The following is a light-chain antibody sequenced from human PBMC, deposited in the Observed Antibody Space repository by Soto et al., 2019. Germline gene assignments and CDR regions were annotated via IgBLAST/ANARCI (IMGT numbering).Light chain of an antibody. V-gene: IGLV2-14*01. CDR3: SSYTSSSPYV. Sequence: ALTQPASVSGSPGQSITISCTGTSSDVGGYNYASWYQQHPGKAPKLMIYDVSNRPSGVSNRFSGSKSGNTASLTISGLQAEDEADYYCSSYTSSSPYVFGTGTKVTVL. CDR1: SSDVGGYNY. CDR2: DVS. J-gene: IGLJ1*01.